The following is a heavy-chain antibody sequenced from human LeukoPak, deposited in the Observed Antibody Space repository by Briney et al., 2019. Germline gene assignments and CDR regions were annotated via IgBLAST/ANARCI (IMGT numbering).Heavy chain of an antibody. Sequence: SETLSLTCAVYGGSFSDYYWSWIRQPPGKGLEWIGEINHSGSTNYNPSLKSRVTISVDTSKNQVSLKLSSVTAADTAVYYCARAPRKHRSSWYGGLDYWGQGTLVSVSS. CDR2: INHSGST. V-gene: IGHV4-34*01. CDR1: GGSFSDYY. J-gene: IGHJ4*02. CDR3: ARAPRKHRSSWYGGLDY. D-gene: IGHD6-13*01.